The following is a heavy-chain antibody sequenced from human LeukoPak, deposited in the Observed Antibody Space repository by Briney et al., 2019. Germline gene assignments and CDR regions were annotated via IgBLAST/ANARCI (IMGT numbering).Heavy chain of an antibody. J-gene: IGHJ3*02. CDR1: GGTFSSYA. V-gene: IGHV1-69*01. Sequence: GASVEVSCKASGGTFSSYAISWVRQAPGQGLEWMGGIIPIFGTANYAQKFQGRVTITADESTSTAYMELSSLRSEDTAVYYCARSANWGSRNDAFDIWGQGTMVTVSS. CDR2: IIPIFGTA. CDR3: ARSANWGSRNDAFDI. D-gene: IGHD7-27*01.